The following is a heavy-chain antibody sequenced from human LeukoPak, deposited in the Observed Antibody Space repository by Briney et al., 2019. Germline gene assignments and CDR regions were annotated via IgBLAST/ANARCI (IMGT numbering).Heavy chain of an antibody. V-gene: IGHV3-30*18. CDR1: GFSFSDYG. CDR3: AKELRSYGYGYDY. CDR2: ISYDGSNK. J-gene: IGHJ4*02. Sequence: GGFLRLSCAASGFSFSDYGMHWVRQAPGKGLEWVALISYDGSNKYYADSVKGRFTISRDNSKNTLYLQVNSLKAEDTAVYYCAKELRSYGYGYDYWGQGTLVTVSS. D-gene: IGHD5-18*01.